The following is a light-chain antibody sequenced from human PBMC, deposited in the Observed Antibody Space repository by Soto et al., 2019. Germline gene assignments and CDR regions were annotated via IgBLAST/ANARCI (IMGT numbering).Light chain of an antibody. V-gene: IGLV1-44*01. CDR3: AAWDDRLDVYV. CDR2: STS. J-gene: IGLJ1*01. CDR1: SSNIGSNT. Sequence: QSVLTQPPSASGTPGQKVAISGSGSSSNIGSNTVTWYQQLPGTAPKLLIYSTSQRSSGVPGRFSGSKSGASASLSISGLQSEDEADYYCAAWDDRLDVYVFGTGTKVTVL.